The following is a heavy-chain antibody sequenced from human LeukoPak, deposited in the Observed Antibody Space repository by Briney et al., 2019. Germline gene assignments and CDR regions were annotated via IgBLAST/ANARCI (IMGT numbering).Heavy chain of an antibody. CDR3: ARGHTSSRLDY. J-gene: IGHJ4*02. CDR2: INHSGST. Sequence: SETLSLTCAVYGGSFSGYYWSWIRQPPGKGLEWSGEINHSGSTNYNPSLKSRVTISVDTSKNQFSLKLSSVTAAYTAVYYCARGHTSSRLDYWGQGTLVTVSS. V-gene: IGHV4-34*01. CDR1: GGSFSGYY. D-gene: IGHD6-13*01.